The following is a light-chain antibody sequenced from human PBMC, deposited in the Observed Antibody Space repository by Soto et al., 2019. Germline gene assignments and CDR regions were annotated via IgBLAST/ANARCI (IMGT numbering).Light chain of an antibody. CDR2: EGS. Sequence: DIQMTQSPSTLSASIGDRVTITCRASQSISRWLAWYRQKPGEAPKLLIYEGSILERGVPSQFSGRGSGTEFTLTISSLQPDDFATFYCQQYNSYSRTFGQGTRVEVK. J-gene: IGKJ1*01. CDR3: QQYNSYSRT. V-gene: IGKV1-5*03. CDR1: QSISRW.